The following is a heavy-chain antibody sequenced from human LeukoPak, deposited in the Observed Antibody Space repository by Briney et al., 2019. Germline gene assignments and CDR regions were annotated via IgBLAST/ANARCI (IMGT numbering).Heavy chain of an antibody. Sequence: TGXXLRLSCAASGFTFSSYWMHWVRQAPGKGLVWVSRINSDGSSTIYADSVKGRFTISRDNAKNTLYLQMNSLRAEDTAVYYCARGPLGYCSGGSCSHYMDVWGKGTTVTVSS. CDR2: INSDGSST. CDR1: GFTFSSYW. CDR3: ARGPLGYCSGGSCSHYMDV. J-gene: IGHJ6*03. V-gene: IGHV3-74*01. D-gene: IGHD2-15*01.